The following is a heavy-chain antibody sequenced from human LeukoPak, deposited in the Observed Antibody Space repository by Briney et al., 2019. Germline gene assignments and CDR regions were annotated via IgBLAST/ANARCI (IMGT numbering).Heavy chain of an antibody. D-gene: IGHD2-15*01. CDR3: AKDFGRYCSGGSCYAHFDY. Sequence: PGGSLRLSCAASGFTFSSYGMHWVRQAPGKGLEWVAVISYDGSNKYYADSVKGRFTISRDNSKNTLYLQMNSLRAEDTAVYYCAKDFGRYCSGGSCYAHFDYWGQGTLVTVSS. CDR1: GFTFSSYG. J-gene: IGHJ4*02. V-gene: IGHV3-30*18. CDR2: ISYDGSNK.